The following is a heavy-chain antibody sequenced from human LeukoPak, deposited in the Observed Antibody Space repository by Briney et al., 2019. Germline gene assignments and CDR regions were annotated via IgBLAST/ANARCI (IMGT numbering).Heavy chain of an antibody. CDR1: GYTFSYHG. J-gene: IGHJ3*01. CDR2: ISALSGKT. CDR3: ARAYCGRTSCYFDF. Sequence: GASVKVSCKTSGYTFSYHGITWVRQAPGQGLEWMGWISALSGKTNYARNLQGRVTMTTDTYTSTAYMELRSLRSDDTAVYYCARAYCGRTSCYFDFWGQGTMVTVSS. V-gene: IGHV1-18*01. D-gene: IGHD2-2*01.